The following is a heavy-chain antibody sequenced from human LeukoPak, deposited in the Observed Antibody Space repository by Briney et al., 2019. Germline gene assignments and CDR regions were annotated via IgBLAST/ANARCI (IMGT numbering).Heavy chain of an antibody. J-gene: IGHJ4*02. V-gene: IGHV3-11*04. CDR3: ARRAMGAASFDY. CDR1: GFTFSDYY. Sequence: GGSLRLSCAASGFTFSDYYMTCVRQAPGKGREWVSYISSSSNTVYYADSVKGRLTVSRDNASNSLYVQVTNLRAEDTAVYYCARRAMGAASFDYWGEGTLVTVSS. CDR2: ISSSSNTV. D-gene: IGHD1-26*01.